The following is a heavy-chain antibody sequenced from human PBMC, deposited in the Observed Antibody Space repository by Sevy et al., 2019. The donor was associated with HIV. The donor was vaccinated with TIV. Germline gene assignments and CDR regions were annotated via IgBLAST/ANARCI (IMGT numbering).Heavy chain of an antibody. Sequence: GALRLSCAASGFTVSSNYMSWVRQAPGKGLEWVSVIYSGGSTYYADSVKGRFTISRDNSKNTLYLQMNSLRAEDTAVYYCARVLYGNYLDYWGQGTLVTVSS. J-gene: IGHJ4*02. V-gene: IGHV3-53*01. D-gene: IGHD4-17*01. CDR1: GFTVSSNY. CDR3: ARVLYGNYLDY. CDR2: IYSGGST.